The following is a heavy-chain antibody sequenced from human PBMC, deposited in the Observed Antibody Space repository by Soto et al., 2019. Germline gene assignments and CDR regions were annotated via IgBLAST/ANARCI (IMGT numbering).Heavy chain of an antibody. Sequence: GSLRLSCAASGFTFSSYARSWVRQAPGKGLEWVSAISGSGGSTYYADSVKGRFTISRDNSKNTLYLQMNSLRAEDTAVYYCAKHWIDYGSGSYYFDYWGQGTLVTVSS. V-gene: IGHV3-23*01. D-gene: IGHD3-10*01. CDR2: ISGSGGST. CDR3: AKHWIDYGSGSYYFDY. CDR1: GFTFSSYA. J-gene: IGHJ4*02.